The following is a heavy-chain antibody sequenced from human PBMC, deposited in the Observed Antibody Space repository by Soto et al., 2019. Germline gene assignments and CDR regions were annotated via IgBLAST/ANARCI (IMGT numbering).Heavy chain of an antibody. J-gene: IGHJ5*02. Sequence: ASVKVSCKASGYTFTSYHMHWVRQAPGQGLEWMGIINPGGGSTSYVQKFQGRVTSTRDTSTSTVYMELSSLKSEDTAVYYCARPGGFGELSPWGQGTLVTVSS. CDR1: GYTFTSYH. V-gene: IGHV1-46*01. D-gene: IGHD3-10*01. CDR2: INPGGGST. CDR3: ARPGGFGELSP.